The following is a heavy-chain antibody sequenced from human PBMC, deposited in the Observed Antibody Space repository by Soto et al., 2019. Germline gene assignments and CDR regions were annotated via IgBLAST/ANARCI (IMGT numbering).Heavy chain of an antibody. Sequence: SETLSLTCAVYGGSFSGYYWSWIRHPPGKGLEWIGEINHSGSTNYNPPLKSRVTISVDTSKNQFSLKLSSVTAADTAVYYCARGIRGVISTDMYYYYGMDVWGQGTTVTVSS. V-gene: IGHV4-34*01. CDR1: GGSFSGYY. D-gene: IGHD3-10*01. J-gene: IGHJ6*02. CDR2: INHSGST. CDR3: ARGIRGVISTDMYYYYGMDV.